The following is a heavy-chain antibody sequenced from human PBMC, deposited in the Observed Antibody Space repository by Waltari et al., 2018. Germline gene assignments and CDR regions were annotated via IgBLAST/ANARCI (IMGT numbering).Heavy chain of an antibody. CDR3: AIGGVETSWYWRY. D-gene: IGHD6-13*01. Sequence: EVQVVESGGGLVQPGGSLRLSCAASGFTFSSSWMTWVRQAPGRGLEWVANIKTDGSGTYYVDYGKGRFPISRDNTKNSLYLQMSSLRAEDTAVYYCAIGGVETSWYWRYWGQGTLVTVSS. CDR1: GFTFSSSW. J-gene: IGHJ4*02. CDR2: IKTDGSGT. V-gene: IGHV3-7*01.